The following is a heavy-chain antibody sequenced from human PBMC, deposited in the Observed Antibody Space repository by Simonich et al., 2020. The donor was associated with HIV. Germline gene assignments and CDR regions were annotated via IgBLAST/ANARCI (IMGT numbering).Heavy chain of an antibody. CDR1: GGSFIGYY. D-gene: IGHD3-3*01. J-gene: IGHJ4*02. V-gene: IGHV4-34*01. CDR2: INHSGIT. CDR3: ARRDRELILYFDY. Sequence: QVQLQQWGAGLLKPSETMSLTCAVYGGSFIGYYWSWLRQPPGNRLELIWEINHSGITNYKSSLNSRATISVDKSKNQFSLKLSSVTAADTAIYYCARRDRELILYFDYWGQGNLVTVSS.